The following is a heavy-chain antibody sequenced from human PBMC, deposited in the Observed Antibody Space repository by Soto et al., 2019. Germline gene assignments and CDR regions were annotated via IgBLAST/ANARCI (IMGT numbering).Heavy chain of an antibody. J-gene: IGHJ5*02. Sequence: QVQLQQSGPVLVKPSQTLSLTCGISGDSVSSNTAGWSWIRQSPSRGLEWLGRSYYRSKWYYDYAVSVQGRITINPDTSKNQFSLQLNAVTPEDTAVYYCAKGGLVRGTFQGWFDPWGQGTLGNVSS. CDR3: AKGGLVRGTFQGWFDP. CDR2: SYYRSKWYY. D-gene: IGHD3-10*01. V-gene: IGHV6-1*01. CDR1: GDSVSSNTAG.